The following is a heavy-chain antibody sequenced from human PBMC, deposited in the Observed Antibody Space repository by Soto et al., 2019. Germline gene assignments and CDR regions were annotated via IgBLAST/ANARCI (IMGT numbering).Heavy chain of an antibody. CDR1: GFTVSSYS. Sequence: EVQLVESGGGLVKPGGSLRLSGAASGFTVSSYSMNWVRQAQGKGLEWVSSISSSSSYIYYADSVKGRFTISRDNAKNSLYLQMNSLRAEDTAVYYCARDAALYDSSGYYFSAGMDVWGQGTTVTVSS. J-gene: IGHJ6*02. V-gene: IGHV3-21*01. D-gene: IGHD3-22*01. CDR3: ARDAALYDSSGYYFSAGMDV. CDR2: ISSSSSYI.